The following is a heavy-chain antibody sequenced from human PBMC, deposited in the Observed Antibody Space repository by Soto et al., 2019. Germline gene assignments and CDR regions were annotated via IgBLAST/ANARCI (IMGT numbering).Heavy chain of an antibody. Sequence: QVQLVQSGAEVKKPGASVKVSCKASGYTFTSYGISWVRQAPGQGRAWMGWISAYNGNTNYAQKLQGRVTMTTDTSTSTAYMERRSLRSDDTAVYYCAIYAYCGGDCCPGARDFWGQGTLVTGSS. CDR1: GYTFTSYG. J-gene: IGHJ4*02. CDR3: AIYAYCGGDCCPGARDF. V-gene: IGHV1-18*01. D-gene: IGHD2-21*02. CDR2: ISAYNGNT.